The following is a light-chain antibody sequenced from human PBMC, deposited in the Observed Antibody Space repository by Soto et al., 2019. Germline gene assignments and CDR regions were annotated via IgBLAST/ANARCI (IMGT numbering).Light chain of an antibody. CDR3: QHYNSYPEA. V-gene: IGKV1D-16*01. CDR2: AAS. Sequence: DIQMTQSPSFVSASVGDRFTITCRASQGISSWLAWYQKKPGKAPKLLIYAASSLQSGVPSRLRGSGYGTELTITISSMQTDDFETYYCQHYNSYPEAFGQGTKVDI. J-gene: IGKJ1*01. CDR1: QGISSW.